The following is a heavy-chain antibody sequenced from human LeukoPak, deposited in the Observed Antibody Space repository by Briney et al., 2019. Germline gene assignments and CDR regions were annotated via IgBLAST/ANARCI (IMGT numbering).Heavy chain of an antibody. CDR3: ATGMVGRLNPLDY. D-gene: IGHD1-26*01. CDR1: GFTFSSYW. Sequence: GGSLRLSCAASGFTFSSYWMSWVRQAPGKGLEWVANIKQDGSKKYYVDSVKGRFTISRDNAKNSLYLQMNSLRAEDTAVYYCATGMVGRLNPLDYWGQGTLVTVSS. CDR2: IKQDGSKK. V-gene: IGHV3-7*01. J-gene: IGHJ4*02.